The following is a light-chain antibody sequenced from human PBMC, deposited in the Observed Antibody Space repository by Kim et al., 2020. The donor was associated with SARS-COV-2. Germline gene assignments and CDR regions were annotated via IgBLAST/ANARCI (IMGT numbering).Light chain of an antibody. V-gene: IGKV3-11*01. J-gene: IGKJ5*01. CDR1: QSVSTY. Sequence: LSPGESATRSCGASQSVSTYLAWYQQKPGQAPRLLIYDVSNRATGVPARFSGSGSGTGFTLTITNLEPEDFAVYFCQQRSNWPVTFGQGTRLEIK. CDR2: DVS. CDR3: QQRSNWPVT.